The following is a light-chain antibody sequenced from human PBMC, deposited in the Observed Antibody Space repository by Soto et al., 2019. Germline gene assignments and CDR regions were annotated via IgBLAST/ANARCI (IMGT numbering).Light chain of an antibody. J-gene: IGLJ3*02. CDR1: SSNLGAGYH. V-gene: IGLV1-40*01. CDR3: QSYDSALSGSWV. Sequence: QSVLTQPPSVSGAPGQRVTICCTGSSSNLGAGYHVHWYQQVPGTAPKLLSYADNNRPSGVPVRFSGSKSGTSASLAITGLQAEDEADYYCQSYDSALSGSWVFGAGTKLTVL. CDR2: ADN.